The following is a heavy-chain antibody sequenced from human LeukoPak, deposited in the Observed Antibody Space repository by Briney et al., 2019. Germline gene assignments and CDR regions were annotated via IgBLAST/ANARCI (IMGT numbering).Heavy chain of an antibody. CDR1: GFTFTSYN. D-gene: IGHD3-10*01. Sequence: GGSLRLSCAASGFTFTSYNMNWVRQTPGKGLEWVSSITSSSHYIYYADSVKGRFTISRDNAKNSLYLQMNSLRAEDTALYYCAKGIVSSLWFGESTFDYWGQGTLVTVSS. J-gene: IGHJ4*02. CDR3: AKGIVSSLWFGESTFDY. CDR2: ITSSSHYI. V-gene: IGHV3-21*04.